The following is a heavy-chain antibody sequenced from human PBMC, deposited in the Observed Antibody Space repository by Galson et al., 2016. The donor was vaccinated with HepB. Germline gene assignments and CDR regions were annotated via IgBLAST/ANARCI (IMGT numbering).Heavy chain of an antibody. CDR2: IWFDGNNK. J-gene: IGHJ6*03. CDR3: AKGLKGPGYYYYIDV. Sequence: SLRLSCAASGFIFSGYGMHWVRQAPGKGLEWVAVIWFDGNNKYYADSVKGRFTISRDNSKNTLYLQMNSLRTEDTAVYYCAKGLKGPGYYYYIDVWGKGTTVTVSS. V-gene: IGHV3-33*06. CDR1: GFIFSGYG. D-gene: IGHD6-19*01.